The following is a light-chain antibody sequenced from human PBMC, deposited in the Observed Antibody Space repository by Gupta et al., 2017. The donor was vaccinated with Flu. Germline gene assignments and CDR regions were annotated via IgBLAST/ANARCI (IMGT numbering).Light chain of an antibody. J-gene: IGKJ1*01. CDR1: QSITRNF. V-gene: IGKV3-20*01. CDR3: QQYGDSPPTT. CDR2: SAS. Sequence: PGERATLSCRASQSITRNFLAWYQQKPGQSPRLLIHSASSRATGIPDRFSGSGSGTDFTLTINGLEPEDFAVYYCQQYGDSPPTTFGQGTKVEIK.